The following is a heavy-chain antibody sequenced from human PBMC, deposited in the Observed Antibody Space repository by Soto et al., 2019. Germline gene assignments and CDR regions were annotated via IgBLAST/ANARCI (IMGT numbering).Heavy chain of an antibody. J-gene: IGHJ3*02. CDR2: IYYSGST. Sequence: QVQLQESGPGLVKPSQTLSLTYTVSGGSISSGGYYWSWIRQHPGKGLEWIGYIYYSGSTYYNPSLKSRVTISVDTSKNQFSLKLSSVTAADTAVYYCARDFEYYYDSSGYPGAFDIWGQGTMVTVSS. CDR3: ARDFEYYYDSSGYPGAFDI. D-gene: IGHD3-22*01. V-gene: IGHV4-31*03. CDR1: GGSISSGGYY.